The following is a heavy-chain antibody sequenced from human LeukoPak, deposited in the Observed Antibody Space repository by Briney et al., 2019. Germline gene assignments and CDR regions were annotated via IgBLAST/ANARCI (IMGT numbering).Heavy chain of an antibody. J-gene: IGHJ3*01. CDR3: ARVDSGHDYGPS. V-gene: IGHV1-2*06. CDR2: INPNSGDT. D-gene: IGHD5-12*01. Sequence: ASVKVSCKASGYTFTAYYMHWVRQVPGQGLEWMGRINPNSGDTDYAQKFQGRVIMTRDTSISTAYMEVSRLRSDDTAVYYCARVDSGHDYGPSWGQGTTVAVSS. CDR1: GYTFTAYY.